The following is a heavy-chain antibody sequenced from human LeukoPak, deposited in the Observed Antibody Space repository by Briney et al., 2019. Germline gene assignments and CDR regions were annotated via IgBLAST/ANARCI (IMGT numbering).Heavy chain of an antibody. J-gene: IGHJ4*02. CDR3: AKTYYYDSSGYSDY. CDR2: ISGSGGST. V-gene: IGHV3-23*01. CDR1: GFTFSSYA. Sequence: GGSLRLSCAASGFTFSSYAMSWVRQAPGKGLEWVSAISGSGGSTYYADSVKGRFTISRDNAKNSLYLQMNSLRAEDTAVYYCAKTYYYDSSGYSDYWGQGTLVTVSS. D-gene: IGHD3-22*01.